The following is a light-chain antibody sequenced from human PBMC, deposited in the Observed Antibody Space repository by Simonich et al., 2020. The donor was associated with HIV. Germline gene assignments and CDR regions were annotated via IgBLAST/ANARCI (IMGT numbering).Light chain of an antibody. V-gene: IGLV3-10*01. Sequence: SYELTQPPSVSVSPGQTASITCSGDKLGDKYACWYQQKSGQAPVLVIYEDSKRPSGIPDRFSGSSSGTMATLTISGAQVEDEADYYCYSRDSSSNHVVFGGGTKLTVL. CDR2: EDS. J-gene: IGLJ3*02. CDR1: KLGDKY. CDR3: YSRDSSSNHVV.